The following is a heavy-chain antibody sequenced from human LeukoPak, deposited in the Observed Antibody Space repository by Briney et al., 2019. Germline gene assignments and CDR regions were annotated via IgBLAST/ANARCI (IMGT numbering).Heavy chain of an antibody. CDR3: AKDLRGYCSGGSCYTLNY. Sequence: AGGSLRLSCAASGFTFSSYAMSWVRQAPGKGLEWVSAISGSGGSTYYADSVKGRFTISRDNSKNTLYLQMNSLRAEDTAVYYCAKDLRGYCSGGSCYTLNYWGQGTLVTVSS. V-gene: IGHV3-23*01. CDR1: GFTFSSYA. CDR2: ISGSGGST. D-gene: IGHD2-15*01. J-gene: IGHJ4*02.